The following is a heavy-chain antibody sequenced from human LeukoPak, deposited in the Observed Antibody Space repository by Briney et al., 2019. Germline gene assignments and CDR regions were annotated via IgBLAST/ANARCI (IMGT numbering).Heavy chain of an antibody. D-gene: IGHD3-9*01. Sequence: SETLSLTCTVSGGSISSYYWSWIRQPPGKGLEWIGYIYYSGSTNYNPSLKSRVTKSVDTSKNQFSLKLSSVTAADTAVYYCARVSYDILTGYPNWFDPWGQGTLVTVSS. CDR2: IYYSGST. V-gene: IGHV4-59*01. CDR1: GGSISSYY. CDR3: ARVSYDILTGYPNWFDP. J-gene: IGHJ5*02.